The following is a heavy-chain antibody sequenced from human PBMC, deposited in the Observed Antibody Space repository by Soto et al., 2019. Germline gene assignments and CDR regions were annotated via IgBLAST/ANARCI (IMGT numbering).Heavy chain of an antibody. CDR1: GYTFTSYG. CDR3: ARDLKQWLVNRPYNWFDP. V-gene: IGHV1-18*01. CDR2: ISAYNGNT. D-gene: IGHD6-19*01. J-gene: IGHJ5*02. Sequence: GAPVKVSCKASGYTFTSYGISWVRQAPGQGLEWMGWISAYNGNTNYAQKLQGRVTMTTDTSTSTAYMELRSLRSDDTAVYYCARDLKQWLVNRPYNWFDPWGQGTLVTVSS.